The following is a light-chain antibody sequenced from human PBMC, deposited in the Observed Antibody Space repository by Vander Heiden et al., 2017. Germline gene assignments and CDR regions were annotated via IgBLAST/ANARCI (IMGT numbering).Light chain of an antibody. J-gene: IGKJ4*01. V-gene: IGKV1-13*02. CDR1: QGIRGA. CDR3: QQINTYLGLS. Sequence: AIQLTQSPSSLSASVGDRVTITGGASQGIRGALAWYQQKPGKAPRLLIYDASRLERGVPSRLSASGSGTDFTLTIGGLHPEDFASNSCQQINTYLGLSFGRGTKVEIK. CDR2: DAS.